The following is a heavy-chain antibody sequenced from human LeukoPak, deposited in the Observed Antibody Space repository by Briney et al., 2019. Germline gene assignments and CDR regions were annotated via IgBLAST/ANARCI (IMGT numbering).Heavy chain of an antibody. D-gene: IGHD6-13*01. CDR3: ARRRAATAFCWFDP. J-gene: IGHJ5*02. CDR1: GGSFSGYY. Sequence: PSETLSLTCAVYGGSFSGYYWSWIRQPPGKGLEWIGEINHSGSTNYNPSLKSRVTISVDTSKNQFSLKLSSVTAADTAVYCCARRRAATAFCWFDPWGQGTLVTVSS. V-gene: IGHV4-34*01. CDR2: INHSGST.